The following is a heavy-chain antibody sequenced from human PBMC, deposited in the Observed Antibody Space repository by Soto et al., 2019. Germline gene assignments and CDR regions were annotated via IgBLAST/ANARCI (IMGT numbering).Heavy chain of an antibody. CDR1: GDTFTDYY. CDR2: VNPSGGHT. D-gene: IGHD2-21*02. J-gene: IGHJ4*02. CDR3: ARGGHVVVVTAALDY. Sequence: QVHLVQSGAEVKKTGASVKVSCKASGDTFTDYYIHWVRQAPGQGLEWMGTVNPSGGHTTYAQHFLGRVTMTRDTSTSTLYMVLTSLTSEDTAVYYCARGGHVVVVTAALDYWGQGTLVTVSS. V-gene: IGHV1-46*01.